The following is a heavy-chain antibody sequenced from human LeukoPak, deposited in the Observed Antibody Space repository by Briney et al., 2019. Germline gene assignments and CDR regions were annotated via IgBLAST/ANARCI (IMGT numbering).Heavy chain of an antibody. Sequence: GGSLRLSCAASGFTFSSYAMHWVRQAPGKGLEWVAVISYGGSNKYYADSVKGRFTISRENAKQSLYLQMNSLRADDTAVYYCVRQPDSARYGFDYWGQGTQVTVSS. J-gene: IGHJ4*02. CDR3: VRQPDSARYGFDY. CDR1: GFTFSSYA. D-gene: IGHD1-14*01. CDR2: ISYGGSNK. V-gene: IGHV3-30*14.